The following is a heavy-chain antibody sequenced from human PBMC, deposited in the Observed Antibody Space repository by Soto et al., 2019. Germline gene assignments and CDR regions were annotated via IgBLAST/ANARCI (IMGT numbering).Heavy chain of an antibody. Sequence: QVTLKESGPVLVKPTETLTLTCTVSGFSLSNARMGVSWIRQPPGKALEWLAHIFSNDEKSYSTSLKSRLTISQDTSKSQVVLTMTNIDPVDTATYYCARMALGYCSGGSCSGSYYYYGMDVWGQGTTVTVSS. CDR3: ARMALGYCSGGSCSGSYYYYGMDV. V-gene: IGHV2-26*01. CDR1: GFSLSNARMG. D-gene: IGHD2-15*01. J-gene: IGHJ6*02. CDR2: IFSNDEK.